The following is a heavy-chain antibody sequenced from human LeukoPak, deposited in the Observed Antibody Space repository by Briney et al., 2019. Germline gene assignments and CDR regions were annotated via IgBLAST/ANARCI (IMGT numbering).Heavy chain of an antibody. CDR1: GFTFRSNW. CDR2: INQDGSQT. D-gene: IGHD1-1*01. V-gene: IGHV3-7*01. Sequence: GGSLRLCCAASGFTFRSNWISWVRQAPGKWLGWVAKINQDGSQTKYVDSGKGRFTISRDKAKNSLHLQMNSLRADDTAVYYCAKYNDYYFDYWGQGTLVTVSP. CDR3: AKYNDYYFDY. J-gene: IGHJ4*02.